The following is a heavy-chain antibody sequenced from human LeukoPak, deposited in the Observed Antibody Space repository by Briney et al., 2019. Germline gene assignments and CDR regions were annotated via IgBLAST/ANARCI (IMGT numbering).Heavy chain of an antibody. CDR3: ARRKDSNNWYLDAFDF. V-gene: IGHV5-51*01. J-gene: IGHJ3*01. CDR2: IYPPDSDA. Sequence: GESLKISCKGSGYSFTNYWIGWVRQMPGKGLECLGFIYPPDSDAKYSPSFQGQVTISADRATSTAFLQWASLKASDTAMYYCARRKDSNNWYLDAFDFWGQGTMVTVSS. D-gene: IGHD6-13*01. CDR1: GYSFTNYW.